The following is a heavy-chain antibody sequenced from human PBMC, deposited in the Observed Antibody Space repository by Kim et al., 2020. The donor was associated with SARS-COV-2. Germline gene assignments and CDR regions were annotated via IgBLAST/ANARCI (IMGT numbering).Heavy chain of an antibody. CDR2: ISANAETK. CDR1: GFTFDHSA. V-gene: IGHV3-43*02. D-gene: IGHD6-19*01. J-gene: IGHJ4*02. CDR3: VRASGWLPRH. Sequence: GGSLRLSCAASGFTFDHSAMHWVRQAPGKGLEWVSLISANAETKYSADSVKGRFTISIDNSKNSLYLQMNSLRTEDTAFYYCVRASGWLPRHWGQGTLVTVSS.